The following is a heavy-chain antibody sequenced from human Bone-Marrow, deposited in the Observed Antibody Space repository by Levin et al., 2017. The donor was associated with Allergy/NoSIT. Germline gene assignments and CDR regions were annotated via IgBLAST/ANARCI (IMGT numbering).Heavy chain of an antibody. CDR1: GFTFDDYG. D-gene: IGHD6-13*01. Sequence: QSGGSLRLSCEASGFTFDDYGMHWVRQAPGKALEWVSGISWNGGDIGYADSVKGRFTISRDNAKSSLYLQMNTLTPEDTALFYCARGLAAAGPDSTFDYWGQGTLVTVSS. J-gene: IGHJ4*02. V-gene: IGHV3-9*01. CDR3: ARGLAAAGPDSTFDY. CDR2: ISWNGGDI.